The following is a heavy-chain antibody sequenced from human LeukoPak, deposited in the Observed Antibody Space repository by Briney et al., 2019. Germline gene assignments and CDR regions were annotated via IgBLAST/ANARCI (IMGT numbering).Heavy chain of an antibody. J-gene: IGHJ4*02. Sequence: PGGSLRLSCAASGFTFSSYSMSWVRQAPGKGLEWVSAIIGSGGSTYYADSVKGRFTISRDNSKNTLYLQTNSLRAEDTAVYYCANLADCSGGSCYPDFDYWGQGTLVTVSS. CDR3: ANLADCSGGSCYPDFDY. V-gene: IGHV3-23*01. CDR2: IIGSGGST. CDR1: GFTFSSYS. D-gene: IGHD2-15*01.